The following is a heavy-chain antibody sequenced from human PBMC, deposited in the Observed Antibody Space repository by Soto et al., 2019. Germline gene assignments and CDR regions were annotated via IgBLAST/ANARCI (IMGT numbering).Heavy chain of an antibody. CDR2: ISSSSSYI. Sequence: GGSLRLSCAASGFTFSSYSMNWVRQAPGKGLEWVSSISSSSSYIYYADSVKGRFTISRDNAKNSLYLQMNSLRAEDTAVYYCARNLAEQWLERGAFDIWGQGTMVTVSS. D-gene: IGHD6-19*01. J-gene: IGHJ3*02. V-gene: IGHV3-21*01. CDR1: GFTFSSYS. CDR3: ARNLAEQWLERGAFDI.